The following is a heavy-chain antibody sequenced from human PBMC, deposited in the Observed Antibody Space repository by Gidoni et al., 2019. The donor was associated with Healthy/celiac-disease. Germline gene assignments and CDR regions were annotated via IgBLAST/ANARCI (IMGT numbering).Heavy chain of an antibody. CDR1: GFIFSSYA. Sequence: EVQLLESGGGLVQPGGSLRLSCAASGFIFSSYAMSWVRQAPGKGLEWVSTVSGSGGSTYYADSVKGRFTISRDNSKNTLYLQMNSLRAEDTAVYYCAKGTTMTAPEDAFNFWGQGTMVTVSS. J-gene: IGHJ3*01. CDR2: VSGSGGST. CDR3: AKGTTMTAPEDAFNF. D-gene: IGHD4-17*01. V-gene: IGHV3-23*01.